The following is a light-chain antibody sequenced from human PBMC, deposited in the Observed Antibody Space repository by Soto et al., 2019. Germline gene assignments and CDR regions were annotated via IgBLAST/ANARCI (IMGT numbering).Light chain of an antibody. Sequence: NFMLTQPHSVSESPGKTVTISCTRSGGSIASNHVQWYQQRPGGAPTTLIYEDSQRPSGVPDRFSGSIDSSSNSASLTISGLKTEDEADYYCQSYHSDNYALFGGGTQLTVL. CDR3: QSYHSDNYAL. CDR2: EDS. V-gene: IGLV6-57*04. J-gene: IGLJ2*01. CDR1: GGSIASNH.